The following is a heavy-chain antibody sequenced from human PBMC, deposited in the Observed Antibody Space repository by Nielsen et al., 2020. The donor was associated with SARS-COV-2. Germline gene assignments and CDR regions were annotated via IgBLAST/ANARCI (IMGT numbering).Heavy chain of an antibody. CDR1: GYTFTSYY. V-gene: IGHV1-46*01. CDR2: INPSGGST. Sequence: ASVKVSCKASGYTFTSYYMHWVRQAPGQGLEWMGIINPSGGSTSYAQKFQGRVTMTRDTSISTAYMELSRLRSDDTAVYYCARTNNFDIWGQGTMVTVSS. CDR3: ARTNNFDI. J-gene: IGHJ3*02.